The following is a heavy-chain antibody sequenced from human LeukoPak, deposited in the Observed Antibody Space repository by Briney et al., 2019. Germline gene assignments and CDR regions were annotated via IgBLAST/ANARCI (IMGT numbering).Heavy chain of an antibody. CDR2: IRYDGSNK. J-gene: IGHJ4*02. CDR1: GFTFNNYD. V-gene: IGHV3-30*02. CDR3: AKDYGSWANYFDY. D-gene: IGHD2-15*01. Sequence: PGGSLRLSCAASGFTFNNYDMHWVRQAPGKELEWVAFIRYDGSNKYYADSVKGRFTISRDNSKNTLYLQMNSLRPEDTAVYYCAKDYGSWANYFDYWGQGTLVTVSS.